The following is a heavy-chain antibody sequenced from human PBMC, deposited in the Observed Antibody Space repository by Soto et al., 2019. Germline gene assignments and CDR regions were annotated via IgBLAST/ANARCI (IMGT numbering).Heavy chain of an antibody. J-gene: IGHJ4*02. Sequence: SETLSLTCSVSGTSVSNYYWSWIRQPAGKGLEHIGRIYTSGSTSYNPSLKSRVTMSMDTSQTQIYLNLTSVTAADTAVYYCARWGIQLSYAFDYWGQGIQVNVSS. V-gene: IGHV4-4*07. CDR1: GTSVSNYY. D-gene: IGHD5-18*01. CDR2: IYTSGST. CDR3: ARWGIQLSYAFDY.